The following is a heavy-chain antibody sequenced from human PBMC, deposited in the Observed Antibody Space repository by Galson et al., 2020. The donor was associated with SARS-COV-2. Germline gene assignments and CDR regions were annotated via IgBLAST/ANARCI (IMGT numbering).Heavy chain of an antibody. Sequence: GGSLRLSCAASGFMFNTYDMSWVRQAPGTGLEWVSSIGGGGISKHYAASVKGRFTISTDNSKNTLYLEMNALRAEGTALYYCAQGGWLDYWGHGTLVTGSS. D-gene: IGHD6-19*01. J-gene: IGHJ4*01. CDR3: AQGGWLDY. CDR2: IGGGGISK. CDR1: GFMFNTYD. V-gene: IGHV3-23*01.